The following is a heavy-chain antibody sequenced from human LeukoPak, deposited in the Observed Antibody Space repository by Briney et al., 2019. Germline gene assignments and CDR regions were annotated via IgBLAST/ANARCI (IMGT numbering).Heavy chain of an antibody. J-gene: IGHJ4*02. CDR2: ISGSGGST. CDR1: GFTFSSYA. D-gene: IGHD3-10*01. Sequence: GGSLRLSCAASGFTFSSYAMSWVRQAPGKGLEWVSAISGSGGSTYYADSVKGRFTIPRDNSKNTLYLQMNSLRAEDTAVYYCAKDKVVRGVRPPHFDYWGQGTLVTVSS. CDR3: AKDKVVRGVRPPHFDY. V-gene: IGHV3-23*01.